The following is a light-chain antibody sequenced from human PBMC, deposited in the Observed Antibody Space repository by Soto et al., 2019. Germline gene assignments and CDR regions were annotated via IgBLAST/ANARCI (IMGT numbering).Light chain of an antibody. V-gene: IGLV2-23*01. J-gene: IGLJ2*01. CDR1: SSAVGNYNL. CDR3: CSFALRSTLI. CDR2: EGD. Sequence: QSALTQPASVSGSPGQSITISCTGTSSAVGNYNLVSWYQQYPGKAPKLMIYEGDKRPSGVSNRFFGSKSGNTASLTISGLQAEDEADYYCCSFALRSTLIFGGGTKVTVL.